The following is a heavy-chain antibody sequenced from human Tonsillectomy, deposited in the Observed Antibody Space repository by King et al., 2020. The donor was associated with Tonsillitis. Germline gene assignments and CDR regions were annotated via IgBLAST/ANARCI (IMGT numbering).Heavy chain of an antibody. D-gene: IGHD6-19*01. V-gene: IGHV5-51*01. CDR2: IYPGDSET. Sequence: QLVQSGAEVKKPGESLKISCKASGYSFTTYWIGWVRQMPGKGLEWMGIIYPGDSETKYSPSFQGQVTFPADKSISTAYLQWSSLKASDTATYYCARPRIAVAGPYYFDYWGQGTLVTVSS. J-gene: IGHJ4*02. CDR3: ARPRIAVAGPYYFDY. CDR1: GYSFTTYW.